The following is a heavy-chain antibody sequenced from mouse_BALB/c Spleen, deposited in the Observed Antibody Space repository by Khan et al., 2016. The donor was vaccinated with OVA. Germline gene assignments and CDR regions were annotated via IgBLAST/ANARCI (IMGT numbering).Heavy chain of an antibody. V-gene: IGHV14-3*02. CDR1: GFNIKDTY. Sequence: VQLKQSGAELVKPGASVKLSCTASGFNIKDTYMHWVKQRPEQGLEWIGRIDPENGNTNYDPTFQGKATITADTSSNTAYLQLSSLTSEDTAVYYGARINAWGQGTTLTVSA. CDR2: IDPENGNT. CDR3: ARINA. J-gene: IGHJ2*01.